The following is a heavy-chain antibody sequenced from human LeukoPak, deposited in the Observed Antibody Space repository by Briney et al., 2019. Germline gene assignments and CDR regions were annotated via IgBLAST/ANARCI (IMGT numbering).Heavy chain of an antibody. V-gene: IGHV4-39*01. Sequence: SETLSLTCTVSGGSISSSSYYWGWIRQPPGKGLEWIGSIYYSGSTYYNPSLKSRVTISVDTSKNQFSLKLSSVTAADTAVYYCASSGGSYLSLDYWGQGTLVTVSS. J-gene: IGHJ4*02. CDR3: ASSGGSYLSLDY. CDR2: IYYSGST. D-gene: IGHD1-26*01. CDR1: GGSISSSSYY.